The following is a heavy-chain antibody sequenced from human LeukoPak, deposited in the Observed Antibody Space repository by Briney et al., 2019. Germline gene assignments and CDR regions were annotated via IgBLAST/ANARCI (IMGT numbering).Heavy chain of an antibody. CDR2: IYIDGTT. V-gene: IGHV3-53*05. CDR1: GFIVSHNY. J-gene: IGHJ4*02. CDR3: ARDLPPLDY. Sequence: GGSLRLSCAASGFIVSHNYMTWVRRAPGKELEWISVIYIDGTTYYADSVKGRYTISRDNSKNTLYLQMNSLRVEDTAIYYCARDLPPLDYWGQGTLVTVSS.